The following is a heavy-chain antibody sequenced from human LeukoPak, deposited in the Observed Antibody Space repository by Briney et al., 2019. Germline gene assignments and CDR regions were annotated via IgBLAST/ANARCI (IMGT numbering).Heavy chain of an antibody. J-gene: IGHJ5*02. CDR3: ARDSGTPFDP. D-gene: IGHD1-1*01. V-gene: IGHV4-4*07. Sequence: PSETLSLTCTVSGASISSYYWSWVRQPAGKGLEWIGRIYSSGSTSYNPSLKSQVTMSVDTSKNQFSLKLSSVTAADTAVYYCARDSGTPFDPWGQGTLVTVSS. CDR2: IYSSGST. CDR1: GASISSYY.